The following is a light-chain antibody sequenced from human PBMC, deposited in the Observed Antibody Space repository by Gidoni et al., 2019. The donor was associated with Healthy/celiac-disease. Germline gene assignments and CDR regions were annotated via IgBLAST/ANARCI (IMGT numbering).Light chain of an antibody. CDR1: QSVSSY. J-gene: IGKJ5*01. CDR2: DAS. Sequence: EIVLPQSPATLSLSPGERATLSCRASQSVSSYVAWYQQKPGQAPRLLIYDASNRATGIPARFSGSGSGTDFTLTISSLEPEDFAVYYCQQRSNWPSITFGQGTRLEIK. V-gene: IGKV3-11*01. CDR3: QQRSNWPSIT.